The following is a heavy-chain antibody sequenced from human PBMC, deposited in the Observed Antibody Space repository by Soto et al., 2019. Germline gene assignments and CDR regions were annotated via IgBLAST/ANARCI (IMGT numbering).Heavy chain of an antibody. V-gene: IGHV1-3*01. CDR1: GYTFTSYG. Sequence: VASVKVSCKASGYTFTSYGIHWMRQAPGQRLEWMGWINAANGDTKYSPKFQGRVTITRDTSASTAYMELSSLRSEDTAVYYCVRRHVSATGIDWFDPWGQGTLVTVSS. CDR2: INAANGDT. D-gene: IGHD6-13*01. J-gene: IGHJ5*02. CDR3: VRRHVSATGIDWFDP.